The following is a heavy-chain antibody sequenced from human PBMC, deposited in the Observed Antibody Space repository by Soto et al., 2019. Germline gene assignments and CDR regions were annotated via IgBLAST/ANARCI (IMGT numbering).Heavy chain of an antibody. V-gene: IGHV4-34*01. CDR1: GGSFSGYY. CDR3: AREKRGVGFDP. CDR2: INHSGST. D-gene: IGHD3-10*01. J-gene: IGHJ5*02. Sequence: PSETLSLTCAVYGGSFSGYYWSWIRQPPGMGLEWIGEINHSGSTNYNPSLKSRVTISVDTSKNQFSLKLSSVTAADTAVYYCAREKRGVGFDPWGQGTLVTVSS.